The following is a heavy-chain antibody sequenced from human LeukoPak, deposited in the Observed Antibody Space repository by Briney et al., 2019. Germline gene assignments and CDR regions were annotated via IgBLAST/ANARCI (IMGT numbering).Heavy chain of an antibody. CDR2: ISAYNGNT. D-gene: IGHD1-7*01. J-gene: IGHJ4*02. CDR1: GYTFTSYG. CDR3: ARDGSTGTKGRPFDY. V-gene: IGHV1-18*01. Sequence: GASVTVSCKASGYTFTSYGISWVRQAPGQGLEWMGWISAYNGNTNYAQKLQGRVTMTTDTSTSTAYMELRSLRSDDTAVYYCARDGSTGTKGRPFDYWGQGTLVTVSS.